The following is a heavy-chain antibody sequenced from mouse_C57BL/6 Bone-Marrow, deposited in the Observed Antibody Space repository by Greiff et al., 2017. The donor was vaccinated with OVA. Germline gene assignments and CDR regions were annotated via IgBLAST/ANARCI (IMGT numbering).Heavy chain of an antibody. V-gene: IGHV2-2*01. Sequence: VQGVESGPGLVQPSQSLSITCTVSGFSLTSYGVHWVRQSPGKGLEWLGVIWSGGSTDYNAAFISRLSISKDNSKSHVFFKMNSLQADDTAIYYCARSRGLRRGRPYYFDYWGQGTTLTVSS. CDR2: IWSGGST. D-gene: IGHD2-2*01. CDR1: GFSLTSYG. CDR3: ARSRGLRRGRPYYFDY. J-gene: IGHJ2*01.